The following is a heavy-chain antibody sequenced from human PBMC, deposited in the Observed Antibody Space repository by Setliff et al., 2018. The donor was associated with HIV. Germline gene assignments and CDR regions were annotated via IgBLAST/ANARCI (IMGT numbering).Heavy chain of an antibody. V-gene: IGHV4-61*09. CDR2: IYTSGKT. J-gene: IGHJ2*01. CDR1: GDSLTRGSYY. CDR3: ARAAYSGTYLWEPATDL. D-gene: IGHD1-26*01. Sequence: TLSLTCTVSGDSLTRGSYYWSWIRQPAGKGLEWIGHIYTSGKTHYSPSLKSRITISADTSKNQLSLNLSSVTAADTAVYYCARAAYSGTYLWEPATDLRGRGTLVTVSS.